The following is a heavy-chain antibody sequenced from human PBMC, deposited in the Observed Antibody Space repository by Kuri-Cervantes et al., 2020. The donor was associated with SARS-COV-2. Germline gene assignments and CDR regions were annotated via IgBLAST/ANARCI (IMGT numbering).Heavy chain of an antibody. J-gene: IGHJ6*02. V-gene: IGHV3-30*04. CDR2: ISYDGSNK. D-gene: IGHD6-13*01. Sequence: GGSLRLSCAASGFTFSGYAMSWVRQAPGKGLEWVAVISYDGSNKYYADSVKGRFTISRDNSKNTLYLQMNSLRAEDTAVYYCARLGVAAAGSYYYYGMDVWGQGTTVTVSS. CDR3: ARLGVAAAGSYYYYGMDV. CDR1: GFTFSGYA.